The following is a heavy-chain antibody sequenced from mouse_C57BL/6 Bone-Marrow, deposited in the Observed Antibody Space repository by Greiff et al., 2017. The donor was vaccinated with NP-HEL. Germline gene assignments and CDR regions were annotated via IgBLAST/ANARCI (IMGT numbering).Heavy chain of an antibody. CDR3: AREIMVTTDSAWCAY. D-gene: IGHD2-2*01. Sequence: QVQLQQPGAELVMPGASVKLSCKASGYTFTSYWMHWVKQRPGQGLEWIGEIDPSDSYTNYNQKFKGKSTLTVDKSSSTAYMQLSSLTSEDSAVYYCAREIMVTTDSAWCAYWGQGTLVTVSA. CDR2: IDPSDSYT. V-gene: IGHV1-69*01. CDR1: GYTFTSYW. J-gene: IGHJ3*01.